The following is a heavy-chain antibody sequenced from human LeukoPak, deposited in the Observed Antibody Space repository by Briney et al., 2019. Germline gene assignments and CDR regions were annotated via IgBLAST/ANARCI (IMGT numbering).Heavy chain of an antibody. Sequence: SETLSLTCTVSGGSISSSSYYWSWIRQPPGKGLEWIGYIYYSGSTNYNPSLKSRVTISVDTSKNQFSLKLSSVTAADTAVYYCARVEWLRKVFDYWGQGTLVTVSS. CDR1: GGSISSSSYY. CDR2: IYYSGST. V-gene: IGHV4-61*01. J-gene: IGHJ4*02. CDR3: ARVEWLRKVFDY. D-gene: IGHD5-12*01.